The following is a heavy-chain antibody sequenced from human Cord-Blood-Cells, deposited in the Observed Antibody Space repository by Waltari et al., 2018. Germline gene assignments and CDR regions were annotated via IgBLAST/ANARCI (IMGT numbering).Heavy chain of an antibody. CDR3: ARGPPYDSSGYYYFDY. Sequence: QLQLQESGPGLVKPSETLSLTCTVSGGSISSSSYYWGWIRQPPGKGLEWIGCIYYSGSAYYTQSLKSRVTISVDTSKNQFSLKLSSVTAADTAVYYCARGPPYDSSGYYYFDYWGQGTLVTVSS. D-gene: IGHD3-22*01. V-gene: IGHV4-39*07. J-gene: IGHJ4*02. CDR1: GGSISSSSYY. CDR2: IYYSGSA.